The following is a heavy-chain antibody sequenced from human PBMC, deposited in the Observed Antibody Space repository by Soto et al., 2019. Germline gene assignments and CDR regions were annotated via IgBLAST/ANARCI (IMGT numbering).Heavy chain of an antibody. J-gene: IGHJ6*02. CDR2: ISYDGSNK. CDR1: GFTFSSYA. CDR3: ARDGSTETTNFHYAMDV. D-gene: IGHD4-17*01. V-gene: IGHV3-30-3*01. Sequence: GGSLRLSCAASGFTFSSYAMHWVRQAPGKGLEWVAVISYDGSNKYYADSVKGRFTISRDNSKNTLYLQMNSLRAEDTAVYYCARDGSTETTNFHYAMDVWGQGTTVTVSS.